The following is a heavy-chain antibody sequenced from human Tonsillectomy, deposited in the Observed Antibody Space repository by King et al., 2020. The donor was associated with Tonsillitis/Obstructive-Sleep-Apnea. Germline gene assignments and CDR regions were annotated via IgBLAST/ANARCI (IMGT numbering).Heavy chain of an antibody. Sequence: VQLVESGGGVVQPGRSLRLSCAASGFSFSNYGMHWFRQAPGKGLEWVALIWFDGSTKYFADSGKGRFNVSRDNSMDTLYLQLNSLRAEDTALYYCARVSLPGYCDTARCFGSDYWGQGTLVTVSS. CDR1: GFSFSNYG. J-gene: IGHJ4*02. V-gene: IGHV3-33*01. CDR2: IWFDGSTK. D-gene: IGHD2-2*01. CDR3: ARVSLPGYCDTARCFGSDY.